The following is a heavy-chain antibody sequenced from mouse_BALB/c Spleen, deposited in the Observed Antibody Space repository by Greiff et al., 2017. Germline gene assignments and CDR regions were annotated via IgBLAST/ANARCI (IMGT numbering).Heavy chain of an antibody. CDR3: ASLYDYNYFDY. Sequence: VQLQQSGAELMKPGASVKISCKATGYTFSSYWIEWVKQRPGHGLEWIGEILPGSGSTNYNEKFKGKATFTADTSSNTAYMQLSSLTSEDSAVYYCASLYDYNYFDYWGQGTTLTVSS. CDR2: ILPGSGST. V-gene: IGHV1-9*01. D-gene: IGHD2-4*01. J-gene: IGHJ2*01. CDR1: GYTFSSYW.